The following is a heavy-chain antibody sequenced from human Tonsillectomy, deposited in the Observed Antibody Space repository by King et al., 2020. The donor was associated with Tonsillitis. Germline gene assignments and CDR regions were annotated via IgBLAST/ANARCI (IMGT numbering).Heavy chain of an antibody. V-gene: IGHV5-10-1*03. J-gene: IGHJ6*03. CDR3: ARYLGGTDYGYYYMDV. D-gene: IGHD1-1*01. Sequence: QLVQSGAEVKKPGESLRISCKGSGYSFTSYWIIWVRQMPGKGLEWMGRIDPSDSYTNYSPSFQGHVTISADKSISTAYLQWSSLKASDTAMYYCARYLGGTDYGYYYMDVWGKGTTVTVSS. CDR1: GYSFTSYW. CDR2: IDPSDSYT.